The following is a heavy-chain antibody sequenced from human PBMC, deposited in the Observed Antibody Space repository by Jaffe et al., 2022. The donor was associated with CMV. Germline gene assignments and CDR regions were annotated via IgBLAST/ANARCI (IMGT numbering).Heavy chain of an antibody. V-gene: IGHV3-23*01. CDR2: ISGSGGST. CDR1: GFTFSSYA. CDR3: AKESAYCGGDCYSGAFDI. Sequence: EVQLLESGGGLVQPGGSLRLSCAASGFTFSSYAMSWVRQAPGKGLEWVSAISGSGGSTYYADSVKGRFTISRDNSKNTLYLQMNSLRAEDTAVYYCAKESAYCGGDCYSGAFDIWGQGTMVTVSS. J-gene: IGHJ3*02. D-gene: IGHD2-21*02.